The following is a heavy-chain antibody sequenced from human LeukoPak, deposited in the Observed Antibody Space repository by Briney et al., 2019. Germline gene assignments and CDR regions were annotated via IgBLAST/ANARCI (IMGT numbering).Heavy chain of an antibody. CDR2: IYHSGST. Sequence: SETLSITCTVSGGSISSYYWSWIRQPPGKGLEWIGNIYHSGSTNYNPSLKSRVTISLDTSKNQFSLKLSSVTAADTAVYYCARVLADSSGWYHFDYWGQGTLVTVSS. CDR1: GGSISSYY. D-gene: IGHD6-19*01. J-gene: IGHJ4*02. CDR3: ARVLADSSGWYHFDY. V-gene: IGHV4-59*01.